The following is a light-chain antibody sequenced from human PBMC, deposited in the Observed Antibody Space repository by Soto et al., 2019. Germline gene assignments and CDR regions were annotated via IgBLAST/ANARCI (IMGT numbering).Light chain of an antibody. CDR2: GAS. CDR1: QSVSSN. Sequence: EIVLTHSPATLSVSPGDRAPLSCRASQSVSSNLAWYQQKPGQAPRLLIYGASTRATGIPARFSGSGSGTEFTLTISSLQSEDFAVYYCQQYNNWPWTFGQGTKVDIK. J-gene: IGKJ1*01. CDR3: QQYNNWPWT. V-gene: IGKV3-15*01.